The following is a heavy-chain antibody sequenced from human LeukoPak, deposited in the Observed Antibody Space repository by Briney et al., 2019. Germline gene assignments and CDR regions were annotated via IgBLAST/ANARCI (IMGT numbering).Heavy chain of an antibody. V-gene: IGHV1-69*02. J-gene: IGHJ3*02. CDR3: ARADIVVVPAAIISAEPAAFDI. CDR1: GGTFSSYT. CDR2: IIPILGIA. Sequence: ASVKVSCKASGGTFSSYTISWVRQAPGQRLEWMGRIIPILGIANYAQKFQGRVTITADKSTSTAYMELSSLRSEDTAVYYCARADIVVVPAAIISAEPAAFDIWGQGTMVTVSS. D-gene: IGHD2-2*01.